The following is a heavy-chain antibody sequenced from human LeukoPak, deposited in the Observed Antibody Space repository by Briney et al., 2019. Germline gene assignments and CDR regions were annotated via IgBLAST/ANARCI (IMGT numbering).Heavy chain of an antibody. V-gene: IGHV1-18*01. CDR1: GYTFTSYG. J-gene: IGHJ4*02. D-gene: IGHD6-13*01. CDR2: ISAYNGNT. CDR3: ARVRAAAGTLDY. Sequence: ASVKVSCKASGYTFTSYGISWVRQAPGQGLEWMRWISAYNGNTNYAQKLQGRVTMTTDTSTSTAYMELRSLRSDDTAVYYCARVRAAAGTLDYWGQGTLVTVSS.